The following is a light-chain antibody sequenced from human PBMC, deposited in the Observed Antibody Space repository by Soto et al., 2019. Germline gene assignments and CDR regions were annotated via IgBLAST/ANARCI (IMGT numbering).Light chain of an antibody. Sequence: QLVLTQPPSVSGTPGQSVTISCSGSSSNIGGQTVSWYQQLPGTAPNLLIYSGHQRPSGVPVRFSASKSGGSASLAISGLQSEDEGDYYCAAWDESLNGQVFGGGTKLTVL. J-gene: IGLJ3*02. CDR1: SSNIGGQT. CDR3: AAWDESLNGQV. CDR2: SGH. V-gene: IGLV1-44*01.